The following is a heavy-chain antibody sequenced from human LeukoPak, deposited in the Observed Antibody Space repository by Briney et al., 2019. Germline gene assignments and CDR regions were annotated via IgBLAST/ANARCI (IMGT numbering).Heavy chain of an antibody. V-gene: IGHV3-33*01. CDR3: ARTRYNSGGGDY. Sequence: GGSLRLSCAVSGFTFSDYGMHWVRQAPGKGLEWVAVIWYDGTNKYYADSVEGRFTIFRDNSKNTLYLQMNSLRAEDTAVYYCARTRYNSGGGDYWGKGTPVTVSP. D-gene: IGHD6-19*01. CDR2: IWYDGTNK. CDR1: GFTFSDYG. J-gene: IGHJ4*02.